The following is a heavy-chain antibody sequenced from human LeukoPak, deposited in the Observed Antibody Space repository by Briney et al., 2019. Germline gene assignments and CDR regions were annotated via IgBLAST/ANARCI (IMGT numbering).Heavy chain of an antibody. CDR1: GYTFTSYG. Sequence: GGSVTVSCKASGYTFTSYGISWVRQAPGQGLEGMGWISTYNGYANYAQKLQGRVTMTPATATSTAYMELCSLVSLDTAVYYCARNSSDWYGYMDVWGKGTTVTVSS. V-gene: IGHV1-18*01. CDR2: ISTYNGYA. D-gene: IGHD6-19*01. J-gene: IGHJ6*04. CDR3: ARNSSDWYGYMDV.